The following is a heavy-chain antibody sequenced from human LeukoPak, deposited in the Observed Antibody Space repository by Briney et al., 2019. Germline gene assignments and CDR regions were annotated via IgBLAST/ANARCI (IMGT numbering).Heavy chain of an antibody. CDR2: ISDSGGSK. J-gene: IGHJ4*02. CDR3: ARHPGRVPNENKGLLDY. Sequence: AGGSLRLSCAASGFTFTSYGMSWVRQAPGKGLEWVSSISDSGGSKFHADSVKGRFTISRDNSKNTLYLQMNSLRAEDTAVYYCARHPGRVPNENKGLLDYWGQGTLVTVSS. CDR1: GFTFTSYG. V-gene: IGHV3-23*01. D-gene: IGHD1-1*01.